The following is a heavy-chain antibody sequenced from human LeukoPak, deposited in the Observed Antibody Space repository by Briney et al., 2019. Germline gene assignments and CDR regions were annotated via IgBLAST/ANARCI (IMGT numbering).Heavy chain of an antibody. CDR1: GFIFSGSS. CDR3: ARESYWGSGLKGFDS. V-gene: IGHV3-48*02. J-gene: IGHJ4*02. D-gene: IGHD7-27*01. CDR2: ISSGSSTI. Sequence: GGSLRLSCAASGFIFSGSSMNWVRQAPGKGPEWVSYISSGSSTIHYADSVKGRFTISRDNAKNSLYLQVNSLRDEDTAVYYCARESYWGSGLKGFDSWGQGTLVTVSS.